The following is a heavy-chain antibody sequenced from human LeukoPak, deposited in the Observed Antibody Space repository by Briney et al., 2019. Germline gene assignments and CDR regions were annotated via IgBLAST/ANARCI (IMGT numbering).Heavy chain of an antibody. CDR2: IYYSGST. J-gene: IGHJ3*02. Sequence: SQTLSLTCTVSGGSISSGDYYWSWMRQPPGKGLEWIGYIYYSGSTYYNPSLKSRVTISVDTSKNQFSLKLSSVTAADTAVYYCARDMCSSTSCYDAFDIWGQGTMVTVSS. CDR1: GGSISSGDYY. CDR3: ARDMCSSTSCYDAFDI. V-gene: IGHV4-30-4*08. D-gene: IGHD2-2*01.